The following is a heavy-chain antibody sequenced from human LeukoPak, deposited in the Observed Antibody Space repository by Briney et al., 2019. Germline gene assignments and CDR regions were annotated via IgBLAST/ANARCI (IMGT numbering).Heavy chain of an antibody. D-gene: IGHD3-10*01. CDR2: IYTSGST. CDR1: GGSISSGGYY. Sequence: SETLSLTCTVSGGSISSGGYYWSWIRQPAGKGLEWIGRIYTSGSTNYNPSLKSRVTISVDTSKNQFSLKLSSVTAADTAVYYCARDRPDYGSGSYYSVDYWGQGTLVAVSS. CDR3: ARDRPDYGSGSYYSVDY. J-gene: IGHJ4*02. V-gene: IGHV4-61*02.